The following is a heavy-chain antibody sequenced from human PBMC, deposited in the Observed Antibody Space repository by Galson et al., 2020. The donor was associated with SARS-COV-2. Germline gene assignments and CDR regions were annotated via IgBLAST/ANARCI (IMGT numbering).Heavy chain of an antibody. D-gene: IGHD6-19*01. CDR2: ISSSGDRT. V-gene: IGHV3-23*01. CDR1: GFTFSSYA. J-gene: IGHJ4*02. Sequence: GGSLRLPCAASGFTFSSYAMSWVPQAPGKGLEWVSAISSSGDRTYYADSVKGRFTISRDNSKNTLYLQMNSLRAEDTAVYYCEKSGGLYSSGWYDYWRQGTLVTVSS. CDR3: EKSGGLYSSGWYDY.